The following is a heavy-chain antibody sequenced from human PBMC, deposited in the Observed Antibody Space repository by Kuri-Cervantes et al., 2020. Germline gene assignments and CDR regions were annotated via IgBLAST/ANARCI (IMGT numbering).Heavy chain of an antibody. D-gene: IGHD2-21*02. CDR2: INPNSGGT. CDR1: GFTFSSYG. V-gene: IGHV1-2*04. J-gene: IGHJ3*02. CDR3: ARDPCGGDCYSGDAFDI. Sequence: GESLKISCAASGFTFSSYGMHWVRQAPGQGLEWMGWINPNSGGTNYAQKFQGWVTMTRDTSTSTVYMELSSLRSEDTAVYYCARDPCGGDCYSGDAFDIWGQGTMVTVSS.